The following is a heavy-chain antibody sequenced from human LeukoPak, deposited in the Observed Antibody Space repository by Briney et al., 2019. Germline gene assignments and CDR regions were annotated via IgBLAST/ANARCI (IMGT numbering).Heavy chain of an antibody. CDR3: ARLNPGYVTAPHDS. D-gene: IGHD3-16*01. CDR2: VYYSGSI. Sequence: SETLSLTCTVSGGSITAGNHHWGWIRQPPGKGLEWIGSVYYSGSIFSDTSHKSRVTVSGDTSKNQFSLSLSSVTAADTAVYYCARLNPGYVTAPHDSWGQGMLVTVSS. J-gene: IGHJ5*01. V-gene: IGHV4-39*01. CDR1: GGSITAGNHH.